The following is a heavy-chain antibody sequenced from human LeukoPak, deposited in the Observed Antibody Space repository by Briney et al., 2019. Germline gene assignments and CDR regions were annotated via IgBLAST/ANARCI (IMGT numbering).Heavy chain of an antibody. Sequence: SETLSLTCTVSGGSISSYYWSWIRQPPGKGLEWIGCIYYSGSTNYTPSLKSRVTISVDTSKNRFSLKLSSVTAADTAVYYCARVLCLARREWCAFDIWGQGTMVTVSS. V-gene: IGHV4-59*01. CDR1: GGSISSYY. D-gene: IGHD2-8*01. J-gene: IGHJ3*02. CDR3: ARVLCLARREWCAFDI. CDR2: IYYSGST.